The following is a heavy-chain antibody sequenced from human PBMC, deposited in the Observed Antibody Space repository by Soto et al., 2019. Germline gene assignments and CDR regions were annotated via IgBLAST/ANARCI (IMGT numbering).Heavy chain of an antibody. V-gene: IGHV4-59*01. Sequence: SETLSLTCTVSGSSISPFYWSWIRQPPGKGLEWIGYIYYTGSTKYNPSLKSRVTLSLGTSRNQLSLKLTSVTAADTAVYFCTRVGGYYGDYPNFDYWGPGTLVTVSS. D-gene: IGHD4-17*01. J-gene: IGHJ4*02. CDR2: IYYTGST. CDR1: GSSISPFY. CDR3: TRVGGYYGDYPNFDY.